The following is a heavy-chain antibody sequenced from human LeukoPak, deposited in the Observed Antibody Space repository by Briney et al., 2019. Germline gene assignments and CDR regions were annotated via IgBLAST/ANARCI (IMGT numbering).Heavy chain of an antibody. J-gene: IGHJ5*02. Sequence: GGFLRLSCAASGFTFSGRWMSWLRQAPGKGLEWVANINQDGTDKYYVDSVKGRFTISRDNAKNSLYLQMNSLRAEDTAVYYCAREIVGTHKSRFDPWGQGTLVTVSS. CDR2: INQDGTDK. CDR3: AREIVGTHKSRFDP. D-gene: IGHD1-26*01. CDR1: GFTFSGRW. V-gene: IGHV3-7*03.